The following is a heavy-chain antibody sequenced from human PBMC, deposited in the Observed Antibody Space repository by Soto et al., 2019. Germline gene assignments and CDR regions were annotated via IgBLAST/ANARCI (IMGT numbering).Heavy chain of an antibody. Sequence: QVQLQQWGAGLLKPSETLSLTCAVYGGSFSGYYWSWIRQPPGKGLEWIGEINHSGSTNYNPSLKSRVTVAVDTSNNQYSLKLSSVTAADTAVYYCARGLNGVVINVDYFDYWGQGTLVTVSS. V-gene: IGHV4-34*01. CDR1: GGSFSGYY. D-gene: IGHD3-3*01. J-gene: IGHJ4*02. CDR3: ARGLNGVVINVDYFDY. CDR2: INHSGST.